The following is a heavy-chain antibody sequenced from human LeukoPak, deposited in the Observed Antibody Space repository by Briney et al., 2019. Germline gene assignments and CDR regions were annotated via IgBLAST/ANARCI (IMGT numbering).Heavy chain of an antibody. CDR3: ARDFSGWYNFDY. CDR1: GFTFSNYA. V-gene: IGHV3-30-3*01. D-gene: IGHD6-19*01. CDR2: ISYDGSNK. Sequence: GGSLRLSCAASGFTFSNYAMHWVRQAPGKGLEWVAVISYDGSNKYYADSMKGRFTISRDNSKNTLYLQMNSLRPEGTAVYCCARDFSGWYNFDYWGQGTLVTVSS. J-gene: IGHJ4*02.